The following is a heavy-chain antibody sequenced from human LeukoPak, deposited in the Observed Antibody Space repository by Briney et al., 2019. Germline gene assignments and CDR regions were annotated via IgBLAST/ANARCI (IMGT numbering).Heavy chain of an antibody. CDR3: ARDPLNYYDSSGYFDY. CDR1: GGTFSSYA. CDR2: IIPIFGTA. Sequence: SVKVSCKASGGTFSSYAISWVRQAPGQGLEWMGGIIPIFGTANYAQKFQGRVTITADESTSTAYMELSSLRSEDTAVYYCARDPLNYYDSSGYFDYWGQGALVSVSS. V-gene: IGHV1-69*13. D-gene: IGHD3-22*01. J-gene: IGHJ4*02.